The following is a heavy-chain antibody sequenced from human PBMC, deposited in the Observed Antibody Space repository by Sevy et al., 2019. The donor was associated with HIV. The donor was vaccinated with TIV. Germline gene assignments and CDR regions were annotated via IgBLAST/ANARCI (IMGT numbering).Heavy chain of an antibody. D-gene: IGHD5-18*01. Sequence: ASVKVSCKASGGTFSSYAISWVRQAPGQGLEWMGGIIPIFGTANYAQKFQGRVTITADESTSTAYMELSSLRSEDTAVYYCARDLERGYSHRTSGDAFDIWGQGTMVTVS. CDR3: ARDLERGYSHRTSGDAFDI. J-gene: IGHJ3*02. V-gene: IGHV1-69*13. CDR2: IIPIFGTA. CDR1: GGTFSSYA.